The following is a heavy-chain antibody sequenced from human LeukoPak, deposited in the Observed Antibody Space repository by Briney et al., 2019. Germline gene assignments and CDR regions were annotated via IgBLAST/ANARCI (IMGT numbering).Heavy chain of an antibody. Sequence: SETLSLTCAVYGGSFSGYYWSWIRQPPGKGLEWIGEINHSGSTNYNPSLKSRVTISVDKSKNQFSLNLSSVTAADTAVYYCARARRDSGYYKIDYWGQGTLVTVSS. D-gene: IGHD3-3*01. J-gene: IGHJ4*02. CDR2: INHSGST. V-gene: IGHV4-34*01. CDR1: GGSFSGYY. CDR3: ARARRDSGYYKIDY.